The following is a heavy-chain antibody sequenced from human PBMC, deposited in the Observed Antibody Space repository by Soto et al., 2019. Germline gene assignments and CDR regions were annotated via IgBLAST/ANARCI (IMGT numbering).Heavy chain of an antibody. J-gene: IGHJ4*02. Sequence: HGESLKISCKGSGYSFTSYWISWVRQMPGKGLEWMGRIDPSDSYTNYSPSFQGYVTISADKSISTAYLQWSSLKASNTAMYYCAKVLRSGWYFTHFDYWGQGTLVTVSS. V-gene: IGHV5-10-1*01. CDR2: IDPSDSYT. D-gene: IGHD6-19*01. CDR1: GYSFTSYW. CDR3: AKVLRSGWYFTHFDY.